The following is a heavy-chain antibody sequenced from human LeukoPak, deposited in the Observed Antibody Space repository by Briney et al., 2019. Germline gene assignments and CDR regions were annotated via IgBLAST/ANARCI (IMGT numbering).Heavy chain of an antibody. CDR1: GGSFSGYY. Sequence: SETLSLTCAVYGGSFSGYYWSWIRQPPGKGLEWIGEINHSGSTNYNPPLKSRVTISVDTSKNQFSLKLSSVTAADTAVYYCARDGYSYGLYYYYYYMDVWGKGTTVTVSS. CDR2: INHSGST. CDR3: ARDGYSYGLYYYYYYMDV. J-gene: IGHJ6*03. V-gene: IGHV4-34*01. D-gene: IGHD5-18*01.